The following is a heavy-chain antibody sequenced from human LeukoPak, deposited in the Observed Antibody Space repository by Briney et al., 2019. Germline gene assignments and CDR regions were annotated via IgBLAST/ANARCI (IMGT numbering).Heavy chain of an antibody. CDR3: ASLKVPSDY. CDR1: GFTFSSYA. V-gene: IGHV3-30-3*01. J-gene: IGHJ4*02. Sequence: PGGSLRLSCAASGFTFSSYAMSWVRQAPGKGLEWVAVISYDGSNKYYADSVKGRFTISRDNSKNTLYLQMNSLRAEDTAVYYCASLKVPSDYWGQGTLVTVSS. CDR2: ISYDGSNK.